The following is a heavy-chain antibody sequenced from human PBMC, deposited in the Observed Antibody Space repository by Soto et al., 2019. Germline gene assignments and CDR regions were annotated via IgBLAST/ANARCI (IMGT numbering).Heavy chain of an antibody. D-gene: IGHD6-13*01. J-gene: IGHJ6*02. CDR3: ARSPYSSSRYSGVYYYYYYGLDV. Sequence: SETLSLTCTVSGASVSSHAYYWSWIRQHPGKGLEWIGYVYYSGSTYYNPSLKSRLTISLDTSKNQFSLKLSSVTAADTAVYYCARSPYSSSRYSGVYYYYYYGLDVWGQGTTVTVSS. V-gene: IGHV4-31*03. CDR2: VYYSGST. CDR1: GASVSSHAYY.